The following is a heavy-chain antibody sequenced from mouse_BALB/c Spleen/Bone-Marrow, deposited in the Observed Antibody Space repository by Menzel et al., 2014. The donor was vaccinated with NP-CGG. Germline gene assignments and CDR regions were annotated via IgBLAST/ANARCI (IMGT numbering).Heavy chain of an antibody. CDR2: INPGSGGT. V-gene: IGHV1-54*01. CDR1: GYAFTSYL. CDR3: ARGDYRSYYFDY. J-gene: IGHJ2*01. D-gene: IGHD2-14*01. Sequence: QVQLQQSGAELVRPGTSVKVSCKASGYAFTSYLIEWVKQRPGQGLEWIGVINPGSGGTNYNEKFKGKATLTADKSSSTAYMQLSSLTSDDSAVYFCARGDYRSYYFDYWRQGTTLTVSS.